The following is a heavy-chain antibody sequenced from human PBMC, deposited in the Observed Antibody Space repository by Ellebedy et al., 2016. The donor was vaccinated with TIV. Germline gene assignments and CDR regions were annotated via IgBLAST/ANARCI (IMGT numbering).Heavy chain of an antibody. D-gene: IGHD3-10*01. Sequence: GGSLRLXXAASGFTVSSNYMSWVRQAPGKGLEWVSVIYSGGSTYYADSVKGRFTISRDNSKNTLYLQMNSLRAEDTAVYYCASRGAYYYGSGSFDYWGQGTLVTVSS. CDR2: IYSGGST. CDR1: GFTVSSNY. CDR3: ASRGAYYYGSGSFDY. J-gene: IGHJ4*02. V-gene: IGHV3-53*01.